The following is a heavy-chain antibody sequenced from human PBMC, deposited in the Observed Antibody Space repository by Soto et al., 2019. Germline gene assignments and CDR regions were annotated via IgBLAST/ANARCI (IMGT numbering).Heavy chain of an antibody. CDR3: ARDDIVVVPAAIDYFDY. V-gene: IGHV1-18*01. CDR1: GYTFTRYG. Sequence: ASVKGSCKGSGYTFTRYGFSWGGQAPGQRVEWMGWISAYNGNTNYAQKLQGRVTMTTDTSTSTAYMELRSLRSDDTAVYYCARDDIVVVPAAIDYFDYWGQGTLVTVSS. D-gene: IGHD2-2*02. J-gene: IGHJ4*02. CDR2: ISAYNGNT.